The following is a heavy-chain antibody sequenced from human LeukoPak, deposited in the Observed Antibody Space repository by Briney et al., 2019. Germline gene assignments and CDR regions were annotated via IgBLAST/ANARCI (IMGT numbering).Heavy chain of an antibody. CDR2: ISGSGGST. CDR1: GFTYSSYA. J-gene: IGHJ4*02. V-gene: IGHV3-23*01. CDR3: AKTRITMIVVEVFDY. Sequence: PGGSLRLSCAASGFTYSSYAMSWVRQAPGKGLEWVSAISGSGGSTYYADSVKGRFTISRDNSKNTLYLQMNSLRAEDTAVYYCAKTRITMIVVEVFDYWGQGTLVTVSS. D-gene: IGHD3-22*01.